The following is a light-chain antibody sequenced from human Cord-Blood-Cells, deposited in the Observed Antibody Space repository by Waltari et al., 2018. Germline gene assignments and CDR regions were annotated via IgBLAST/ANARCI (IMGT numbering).Light chain of an antibody. CDR2: DVS. J-gene: IGLJ3*02. CDR1: SSDVGGYNY. Sequence: QSALTQPRSVSGSPGQSVTISCTGTSSDVGGYNYVSWYQQPPGKAPKLMIYDVSKRPSGGPDRFCGSKSGNTASRTISGRQAEEEAEYYCCSYAGSYTWVFGGGTKLTVL. CDR3: CSYAGSYTWV. V-gene: IGLV2-11*01.